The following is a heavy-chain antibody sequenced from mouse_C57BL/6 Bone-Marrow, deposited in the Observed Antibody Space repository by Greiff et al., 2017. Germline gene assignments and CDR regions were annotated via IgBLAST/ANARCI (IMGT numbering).Heavy chain of an antibody. V-gene: IGHV1-7*01. D-gene: IGHD1-1*01. CDR1: GYTFTSYW. CDR3: ARNPSQYYGSSYRYYFDY. J-gene: IGHJ2*01. Sequence: QVQLQQSGAELAKPGASVKLSCKASGYTFTSYWMHWVKQRPGKGLEWIGYINPSSGYTKYNQKFKDKATLTADNSSSTAYMQLSGLTYDDSAVYYCARNPSQYYGSSYRYYFDYGGQGTTLPVSS. CDR2: INPSSGYT.